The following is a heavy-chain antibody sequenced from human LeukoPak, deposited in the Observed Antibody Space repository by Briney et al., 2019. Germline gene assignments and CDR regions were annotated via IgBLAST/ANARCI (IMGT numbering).Heavy chain of an antibody. CDR2: IYSSGNA. CDR1: GGSINTDNYD. Sequence: SQTLSLTCTVSGGSINTDNYDWSWIRQPAGKGLEWIGRIYSSGNANYNPSLKSRVTISVDTSKNRFSLKLSSVTAADTAVYYCARDRPGGSSLDYWGQGTLVTVSS. CDR3: ARDRPGGSSLDY. D-gene: IGHD6-13*01. J-gene: IGHJ4*02. V-gene: IGHV4-61*02.